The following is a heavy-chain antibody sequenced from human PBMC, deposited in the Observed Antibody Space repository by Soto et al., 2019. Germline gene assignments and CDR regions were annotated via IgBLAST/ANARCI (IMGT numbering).Heavy chain of an antibody. D-gene: IGHD7-27*01. J-gene: IGHJ4*02. CDR1: GGSINNHY. CDR3: TRANWYSEY. CDR2: VYYNGIT. Sequence: QVQLQESGPGLVKPSETLSLTCTVSGGSINNHYWSWIRQPPGKGLEWLGYVYYNGITNYNPSLKSRVTILVDTSKKQLSLNLTSLTAADTAIYYCTRANWYSEYWGQGTLVTVSS. V-gene: IGHV4-59*11.